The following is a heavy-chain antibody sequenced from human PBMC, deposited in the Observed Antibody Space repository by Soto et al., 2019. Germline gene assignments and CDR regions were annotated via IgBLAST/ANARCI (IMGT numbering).Heavy chain of an antibody. D-gene: IGHD3-16*02. CDR3: AREGVITEGFNY. Sequence: SETLSLTCTVSGGSISSYYWSWIRQPPGKGLEWIGYIYYSGSTNYNPSLKSRVTISVDTSKNQFFLKLSSVTAADTGVYYCAREGVITEGFNYWGQGTLVSVSS. J-gene: IGHJ4*02. V-gene: IGHV4-59*01. CDR2: IYYSGST. CDR1: GGSISSYY.